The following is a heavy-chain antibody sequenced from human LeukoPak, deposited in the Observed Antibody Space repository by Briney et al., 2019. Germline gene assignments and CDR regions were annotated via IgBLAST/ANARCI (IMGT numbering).Heavy chain of an antibody. D-gene: IGHD3-22*01. CDR2: IIPILGIA. Sequence: GSSAKVSCKASGGTFSSYAISWVRQAPGQGLEWMGRIIPILGIANYAQKFQGRVTITADKSTSTAYMELSSLRSEDTAVYYCARELGGYYDSSGWGQGTLVTVSS. V-gene: IGHV1-69*04. CDR3: ARELGGYYDSSG. CDR1: GGTFSSYA. J-gene: IGHJ4*02.